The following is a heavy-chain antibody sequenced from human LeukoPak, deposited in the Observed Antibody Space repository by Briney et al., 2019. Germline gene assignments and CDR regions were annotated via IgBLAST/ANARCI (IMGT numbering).Heavy chain of an antibody. CDR3: AREKVVITTRYFDY. V-gene: IGHV4-61*02. CDR1: GGSISSGSYY. CDR2: IYTSGST. Sequence: SETLSLTCTVSGGSISSGSYYWSGIRQPAGKGLEWIGRIYTSGSTNYNPSLKSRVTISVDTSKNQFSLKLSSATAADTAVYYCAREKVVITTRYFDYWGQGTLVTVSS. J-gene: IGHJ4*02. D-gene: IGHD3-22*01.